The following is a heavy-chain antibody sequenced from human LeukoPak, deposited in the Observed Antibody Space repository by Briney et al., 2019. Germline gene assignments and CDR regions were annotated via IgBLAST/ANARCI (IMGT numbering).Heavy chain of an antibody. CDR3: AKGGAYCSGGSCYLNDY. J-gene: IGHJ4*02. D-gene: IGHD2-15*01. Sequence: PGGSLRLSCAASGFTFSSYSMNWVRQAPGKGLEWVSSISSSSSYIYYADSVKGRFTISRDNSKNTLYLQMNSLRAEDTAVYYCAKGGAYCSGGSCYLNDYWGQGTLVTVSS. V-gene: IGHV3-21*04. CDR1: GFTFSSYS. CDR2: ISSSSSYI.